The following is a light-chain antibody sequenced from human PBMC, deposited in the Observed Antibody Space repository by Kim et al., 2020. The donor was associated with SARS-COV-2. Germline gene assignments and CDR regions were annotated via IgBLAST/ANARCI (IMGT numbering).Light chain of an antibody. CDR3: SSLTSGSTSVV. J-gene: IGLJ2*01. V-gene: IGLV2-14*03. Sequence: QSALTQPASVSGSPGQSITISCTGTSSDVGAYNRVSWYQQYPGKAPKLMIFDVSNRPSGFSNRFSGSKSDNTASLTISGLQAEDEADYFCSSLTSGSTSVVFGGGTQLTVL. CDR1: SSDVGAYNR. CDR2: DVS.